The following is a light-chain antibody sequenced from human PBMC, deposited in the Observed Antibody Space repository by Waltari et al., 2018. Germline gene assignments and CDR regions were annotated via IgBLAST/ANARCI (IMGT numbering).Light chain of an antibody. CDR1: SSNIGAGYD. V-gene: IGLV1-40*01. J-gene: IGLJ2*01. Sequence: QSVLTQPPSVSGAPGPRVTISCPGSSSNIGAGYDVNWYQQIPGKAPKLLIYGNSNRPSGVPDRISGSKSGTSASLAITGLQAEDEADYYCQSYDSSLGGSVFGGGTKLTVL. CDR3: QSYDSSLGGSV. CDR2: GNS.